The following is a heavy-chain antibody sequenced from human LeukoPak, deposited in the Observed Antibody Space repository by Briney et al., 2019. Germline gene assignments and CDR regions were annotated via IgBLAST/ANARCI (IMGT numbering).Heavy chain of an antibody. V-gene: IGHV3-9*01. CDR3: AKDTYYYGSGSYPPNYYYYGMDV. D-gene: IGHD3-10*01. J-gene: IGHJ6*02. CDR2: ISWNSGSI. CDR1: GFTLDDYA. Sequence: GGSLRLSCAASGFTLDDYAMHWVRQAPGKGLEWVSGISWNSGSIGYADSVKGRFTISRDNAKNSLYLQMNSLRAEDTALYYCAKDTYYYGSGSYPPNYYYYGMDVWGQGTTVTVSS.